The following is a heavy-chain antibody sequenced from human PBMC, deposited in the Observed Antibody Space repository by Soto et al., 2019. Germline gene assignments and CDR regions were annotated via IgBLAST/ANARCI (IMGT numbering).Heavy chain of an antibody. J-gene: IGHJ6*02. CDR2: VSPKTGET. CDR1: GYPFNGYY. Sequence: QVRLVQSGAEVKKPGASVTVSCKASGYPFNGYYIHWVRQAPGQGPEWMGWVSPKTGETHYIQKFQGRVTMTPDTATSTAYMELSGLRYDDTAVYYCARRPMWRQVAQDYGMDVWGRGTTVTVS. CDR3: ARRPMWRQVAQDYGMDV. D-gene: IGHD2-15*01. V-gene: IGHV1-2*02.